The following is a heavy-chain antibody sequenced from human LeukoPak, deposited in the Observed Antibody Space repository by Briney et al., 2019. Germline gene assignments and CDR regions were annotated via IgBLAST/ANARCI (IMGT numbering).Heavy chain of an antibody. D-gene: IGHD3-9*01. V-gene: IGHV1-2*02. CDR3: AGRDGDILTGYYSDY. Sequence: ASVKVSCKASGYTFTGYYMHWVRQAPGQGLEWMGWINPNSGGTNYAQKFQGRVTMTRDTSISTAYMELSRLRSDDTAVYYCAGRDGDILTGYYSDYWGQGTLVTVSS. CDR2: INPNSGGT. CDR1: GYTFTGYY. J-gene: IGHJ4*02.